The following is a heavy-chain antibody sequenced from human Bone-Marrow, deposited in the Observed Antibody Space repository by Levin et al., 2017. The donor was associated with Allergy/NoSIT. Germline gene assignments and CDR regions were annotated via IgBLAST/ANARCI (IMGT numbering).Heavy chain of an antibody. J-gene: IGHJ4*02. CDR3: ARGVHSSSSSSCVVLVVYAIYFDY. CDR2: INHSGST. CDR1: GGSFSGYY. Sequence: KPGESLKISCAVYGGSFSGYYWSWIRQPPGKGLEWIGEINHSGSTNYNPSLKSRVTISVDTSKNQFSLKLSSVTAADTAVYYCARGVHSSSSSSCVVLVVYAIYFDYWGQGTLVTVSS. V-gene: IGHV4-34*01. D-gene: IGHD2-8*02.